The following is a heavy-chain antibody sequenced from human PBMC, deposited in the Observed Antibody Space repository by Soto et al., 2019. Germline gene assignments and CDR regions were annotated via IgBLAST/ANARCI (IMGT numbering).Heavy chain of an antibody. CDR2: ISSSSSTI. CDR1: GFTFSSYS. CDR3: SRVVAATQDYYYYYMDV. J-gene: IGHJ6*03. V-gene: IGHV3-48*01. D-gene: IGHD2-15*01. Sequence: GGSLRLSCAASGFTFSSYSMNWVRQAPGKGLEWVSYISSSSSTIYYADSVKGRFTISRDNAKNSLYLQMNSLRAEDTAVYYCSRVVAATQDYYYYYMDVWGKGTTVTVSS.